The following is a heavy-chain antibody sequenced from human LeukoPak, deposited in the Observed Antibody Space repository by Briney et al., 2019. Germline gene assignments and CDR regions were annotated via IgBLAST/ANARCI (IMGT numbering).Heavy chain of an antibody. CDR1: GYSFTSYW. J-gene: IGHJ6*02. D-gene: IGHD1-1*01. CDR2: IYPGDSHT. CDR3: ARPRTGGDYYYGMDV. V-gene: IGHV5-51*01. Sequence: GESLKISCKGSGYSFTSYWIVWVRQMPGKGLEWMGIIYPGDSHTRYSPSFQGQVTISADKPISTAYLQWSSLQASDTATYYSARPRTGGDYYYGMDVWGQGTTVTVSS.